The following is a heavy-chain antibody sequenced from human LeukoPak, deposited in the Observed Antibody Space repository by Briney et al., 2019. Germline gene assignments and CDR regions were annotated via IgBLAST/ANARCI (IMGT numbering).Heavy chain of an antibody. CDR1: GGSFSGYY. J-gene: IGHJ4*02. D-gene: IGHD3-10*01. CDR2: INHSGST. Sequence: SETLSLTCAVYGGSFSGYYWSWIRQPPGKGLEWIGEINHSGSTNYNPSLKSRVTISVDTSKNQFSLKLSSVTAADTAVYYCARYNYYGSGSYHFDYWGQGTLVTVSS. CDR3: ARYNYYGSGSYHFDY. V-gene: IGHV4-34*01.